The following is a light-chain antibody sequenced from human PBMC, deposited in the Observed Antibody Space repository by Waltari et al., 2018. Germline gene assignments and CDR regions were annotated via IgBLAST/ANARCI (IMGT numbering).Light chain of an antibody. Sequence: DIQMTQSPSSVSASVGDTVTITCRASQGISIWLAWYQQRPGRAPKLLIYGASRLQSGVPSRFSGSGSGTDFTLTITSLQPEDFATYYCQPAYSFPFTFGGGTRVEI. V-gene: IGKV1D-12*01. CDR1: QGISIW. CDR2: GAS. J-gene: IGKJ4*01. CDR3: QPAYSFPFT.